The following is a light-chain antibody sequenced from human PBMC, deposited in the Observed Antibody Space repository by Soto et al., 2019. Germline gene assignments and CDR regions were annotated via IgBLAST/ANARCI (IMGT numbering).Light chain of an antibody. CDR2: GAS. J-gene: IGKJ5*01. Sequence: AQSPSALSFSPLPSSTHSCSPSQTVTNNNLAWYQQKAGQSPRLLIFGASNRATGIPDRFSGSGSGPDFTLTISRLEPEDFALYYCQQYGASPITFGQGTRLE. V-gene: IGKV3-20*01. CDR1: QTVTNNN. CDR3: QQYGASPIT.